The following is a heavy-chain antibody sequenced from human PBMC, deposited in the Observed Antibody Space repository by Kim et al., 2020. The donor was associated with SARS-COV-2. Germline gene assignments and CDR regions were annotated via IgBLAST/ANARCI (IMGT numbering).Heavy chain of an antibody. CDR3: TTDGGGSYL. V-gene: IGHV3-15*05. Sequence: GTTDSADPVKGRFTISMDDSKNTLYLQMNSLKTEDTSVYYCTTDGGGSYLWGQGTLVTVSS. CDR2: GTT. D-gene: IGHD1-26*01. J-gene: IGHJ5*02.